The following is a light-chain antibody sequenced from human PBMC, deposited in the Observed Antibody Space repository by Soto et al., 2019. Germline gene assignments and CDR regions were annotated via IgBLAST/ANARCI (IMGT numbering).Light chain of an antibody. CDR3: QQRNDWVT. J-gene: IGKJ4*01. Sequence: EVVLTQSPATLSLSPGERATLSCRASQSIRNYLAWYQQKPGQAPRLLIHDASNRATGIPARFSGSGSGTDFILTISSLEPEDSGVYYCQQRNDWVTFGGGTKVEIK. V-gene: IGKV3-11*01. CDR1: QSIRNY. CDR2: DAS.